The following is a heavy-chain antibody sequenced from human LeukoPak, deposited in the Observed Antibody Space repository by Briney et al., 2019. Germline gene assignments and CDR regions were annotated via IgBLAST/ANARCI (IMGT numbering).Heavy chain of an antibody. D-gene: IGHD2/OR15-2a*01. Sequence: SQTLSLTCTVFGGSISSGSYYWSWIRQPAGKGLEWIGRIYTSGSTNYNPSLKSRVTISVDTSKNQFSLKLKSVTAADTAVYYCAGNRNALGDINWLDPWGQGTLVTVSS. J-gene: IGHJ5*02. V-gene: IGHV4-61*02. CDR2: IYTSGST. CDR3: AGNRNALGDINWLDP. CDR1: GGSISSGSYY.